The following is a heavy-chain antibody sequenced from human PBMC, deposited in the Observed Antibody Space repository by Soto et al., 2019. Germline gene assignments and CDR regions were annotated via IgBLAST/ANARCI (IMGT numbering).Heavy chain of an antibody. CDR1: GGGRASHY. CDR2: MHYSGST. Sequence: LSVTGAIVGGGRASHYGSSAGQPTGEGQEGCGFMHYSGSTNYNPSLKSRVTISVDTSKNQFSLKLFSVTAADTAVYSCARHTFGVVYAATDIWAQGTRVTV. J-gene: IGHJ3*02. V-gene: IGHV4-59*08. CDR3: ARHTFGVVYAATDI. D-gene: IGHD3-3*01.